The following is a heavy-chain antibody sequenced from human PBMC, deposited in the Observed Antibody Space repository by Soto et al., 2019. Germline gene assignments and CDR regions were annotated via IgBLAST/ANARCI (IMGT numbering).Heavy chain of an antibody. Sequence: PGGSLRLSCAAYGFPFNQYNMNWVRQAPGKGLEWVSSVTASGTYVFYVDSVKGRFTISRDNSKNTVYLQMGSLRPEDMAVYYCARRARPDFYYMDVWGKGTTVTVSS. J-gene: IGHJ6*03. CDR1: GFPFNQYN. D-gene: IGHD6-6*01. CDR3: ARRARPDFYYMDV. CDR2: VTASGTYV. V-gene: IGHV3-21*01.